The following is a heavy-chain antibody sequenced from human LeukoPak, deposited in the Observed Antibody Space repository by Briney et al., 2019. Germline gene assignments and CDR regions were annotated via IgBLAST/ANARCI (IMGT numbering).Heavy chain of an antibody. CDR2: INPNSGGT. J-gene: IGHJ4*02. Sequence: GGSVKVSCKASGYTFTGYYMHWVRQAPGQGLEWMGWINPNSGGTNYAQKFQGRVTMTRDTSISTAYMELSRLRSDDTAVYYCASIDYGDFTLFDYWGQGTLVTVSS. D-gene: IGHD4-17*01. CDR1: GYTFTGYY. CDR3: ASIDYGDFTLFDY. V-gene: IGHV1-2*02.